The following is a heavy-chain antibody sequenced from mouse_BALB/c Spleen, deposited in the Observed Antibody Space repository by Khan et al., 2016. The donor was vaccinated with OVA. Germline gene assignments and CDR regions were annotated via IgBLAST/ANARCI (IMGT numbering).Heavy chain of an antibody. CDR2: INNGGTST. D-gene: IGHD2-12*01. Sequence: EVELVESGGGLVQPGGSLKLSCATSGFTFGDYFMYWVRQTPEKRLEWVAYINNGGTSTYYTDTVKGRFTISRDNAKNTLYLQMSRLKSEDTAIYDCAGMLLGALDYWGQGTSVTVSS. CDR1: GFTFGDYF. CDR3: AGMLLGALDY. V-gene: IGHV5-12*02. J-gene: IGHJ4*01.